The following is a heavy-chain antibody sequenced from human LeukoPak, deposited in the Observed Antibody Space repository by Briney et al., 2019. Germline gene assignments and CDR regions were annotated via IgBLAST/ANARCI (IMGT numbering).Heavy chain of an antibody. V-gene: IGHV5-51*01. CDR2: IYPGDSDT. CDR3: ARLVLVTAIPSYFDY. D-gene: IGHD2-21*02. Sequence: GESLKISCKGSGYSFTSYRIGWVRQMPGKGLEWMGIIYPGDSDTRYSPSFQGQVTISADKSISTAYLQWSSLKASDTAMYYCARLVLVTAIPSYFDYWGQGTLVTVSS. J-gene: IGHJ4*02. CDR1: GYSFTSYR.